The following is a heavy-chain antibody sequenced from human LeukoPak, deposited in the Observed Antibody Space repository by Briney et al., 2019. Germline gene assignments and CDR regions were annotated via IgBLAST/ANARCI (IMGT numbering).Heavy chain of an antibody. CDR3: ARDYPHYYAPYFDY. D-gene: IGHD3-10*01. Sequence: GGSLRLSCAASGFTFSSYAMHWVRQAPGKGLEWVAVISYDGSNKYYADSVKGRFTISRDNSKNTLYLQMNSLRAEDTAVYYCARDYPHYYAPYFDYWGQGTLVTVSS. CDR1: GFTFSSYA. V-gene: IGHV3-30-3*01. J-gene: IGHJ4*02. CDR2: ISYDGSNK.